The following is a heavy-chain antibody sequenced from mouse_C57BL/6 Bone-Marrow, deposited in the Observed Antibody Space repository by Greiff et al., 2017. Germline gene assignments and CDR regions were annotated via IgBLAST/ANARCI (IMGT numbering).Heavy chain of an antibody. CDR3: ATQLRLRPYAMDY. CDR1: GFTFSSYG. J-gene: IGHJ4*01. CDR2: ISSGGSYN. Sequence: EVKLVESGGDLVKPGGSLKLTCAASGFTFSSYGMSWVRQTPDKRLEWVATISSGGSYNYYPDSVNGRFTISRDNAKNTRYLQMSSLKSEDTAMYYCATQLRLRPYAMDYWGQGTSVTVSS. D-gene: IGHD3-2*02. V-gene: IGHV5-6*02.